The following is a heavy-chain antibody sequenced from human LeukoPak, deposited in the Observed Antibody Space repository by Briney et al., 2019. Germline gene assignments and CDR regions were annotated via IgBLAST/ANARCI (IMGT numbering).Heavy chain of an antibody. CDR2: IYYSGST. CDR3: ARQIGIAAAGRRSNWFDP. CDR1: GGSISSYY. J-gene: IGHJ5*02. V-gene: IGHV4-59*08. D-gene: IGHD6-13*01. Sequence: SETLSLTCTVSGGSISSYYWSWIRQPPGKGLEWIGYIYYSGSTNYNPSLKSRVTISVDTSKNQFSLKLSSVTAADTPVYYCARQIGIAAAGRRSNWFDPWGQGTLVTVSS.